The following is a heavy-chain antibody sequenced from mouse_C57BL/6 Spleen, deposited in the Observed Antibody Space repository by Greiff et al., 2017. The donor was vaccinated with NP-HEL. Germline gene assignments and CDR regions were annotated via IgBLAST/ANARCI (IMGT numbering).Heavy chain of an antibody. Sequence: DVHLVESGGGLVKPGGSLKFSCAASGFTFSSYAMSWVRQTPEKRLEWVATISDGGSYTYYPDNVKGRFTISRDNAKNNLYLQMSHLKSEDTAMYYCARITTVVAKGYFDVWGTGTTVTVSS. CDR2: ISDGGSYT. J-gene: IGHJ1*03. CDR1: GFTFSSYA. V-gene: IGHV5-4*01. D-gene: IGHD1-1*01. CDR3: ARITTVVAKGYFDV.